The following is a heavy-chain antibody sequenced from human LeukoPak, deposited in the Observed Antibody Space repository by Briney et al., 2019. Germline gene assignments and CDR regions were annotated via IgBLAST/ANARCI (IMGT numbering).Heavy chain of an antibody. D-gene: IGHD6-19*01. CDR1: GFTFSRYS. CDR2: ISSSSSYI. CDR3: AREPRIAVAGADY. V-gene: IGHV3-21*01. Sequence: GGSLRLSCAASGFTFSRYSMNWVRQAPGKGLEWVSSISSSSSYIYYAASVKGRFTISRDNAKNSLYLQMNSLRADDTAVYYCAREPRIAVAGADYWGQGTLVTVSS. J-gene: IGHJ4*02.